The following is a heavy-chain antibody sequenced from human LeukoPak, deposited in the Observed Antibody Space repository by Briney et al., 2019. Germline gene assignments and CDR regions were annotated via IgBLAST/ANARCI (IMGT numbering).Heavy chain of an antibody. Sequence: SVKVSCKASGGTFSSYAISWVRQAPGQGLEWMGRIIPILGIANYAQKFQGRVTITADKSTSTAYMELSSLRSEDTAVYYCARAGEAVAGTGGGGFDYWGQGTLVTVSS. J-gene: IGHJ4*02. CDR1: GGTFSSYA. D-gene: IGHD6-19*01. CDR3: ARAGEAVAGTGGGGFDY. CDR2: IIPILGIA. V-gene: IGHV1-69*04.